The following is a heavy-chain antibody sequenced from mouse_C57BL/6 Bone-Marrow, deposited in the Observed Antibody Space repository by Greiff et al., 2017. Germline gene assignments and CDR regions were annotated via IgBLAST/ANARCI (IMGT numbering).Heavy chain of an antibody. CDR2: ISDGGSYT. D-gene: IGHD2-3*01. CDR1: GFTFSSYA. CDR3: ARDGGWLLRDYFDY. J-gene: IGHJ2*01. Sequence: EVMLVESGGGLVKPGGSLKLSCAASGFTFSSYAMSWVRQTPEKRLEWVATISDGGSYTYYPDNVKGRFTISRDNAKNNLYLQMSHLKSEDTAMYYCARDGGWLLRDYFDYWGQGTTLTVSS. V-gene: IGHV5-4*01.